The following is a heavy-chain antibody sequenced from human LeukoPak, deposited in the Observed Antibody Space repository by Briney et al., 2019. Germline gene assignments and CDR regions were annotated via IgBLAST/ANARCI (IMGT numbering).Heavy chain of an antibody. Sequence: SETLSLTCTFTGGSISGSSYYWGWIRQPPVKGLDWIGSIYYSGSTYYNPSLKSRVTISVDTSKNQFSLKLSSVTAADTAVYYCARQGLVISPQTFDYWGQGTLVTVSS. V-gene: IGHV4-39*07. J-gene: IGHJ4*02. D-gene: IGHD3/OR15-3a*01. CDR1: GGSISGSSYY. CDR2: IYYSGST. CDR3: ARQGLVISPQTFDY.